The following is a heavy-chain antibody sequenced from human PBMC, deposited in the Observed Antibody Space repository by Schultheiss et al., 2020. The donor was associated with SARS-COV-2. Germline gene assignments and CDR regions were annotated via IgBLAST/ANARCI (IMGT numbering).Heavy chain of an antibody. V-gene: IGHV3-48*01. D-gene: IGHD3-10*01. CDR1: GFTFSSYA. CDR2: ISTSSSSI. CDR3: VSGPHDY. J-gene: IGHJ4*02. Sequence: GGSLRLSCAASGFTFSSYAMSWVRQAPGKGLEWVSYISTSSSSIYYADSVKGRFTISRDNAKNTLYLQMNSLRAEDTAVYYCVSGPHDYWGQGTLVTVSS.